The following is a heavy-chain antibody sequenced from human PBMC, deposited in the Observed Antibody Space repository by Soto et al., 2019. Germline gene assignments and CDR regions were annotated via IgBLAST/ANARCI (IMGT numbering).Heavy chain of an antibody. CDR1: GGTFSSYA. Sequence: ASVKVSCKASGGTFSSYAISWVRQAPGQGLEWMGGIIPIFGTANYAQKFQGRVTITADESTSTAYMELSSLRSEDTAVYYCAINSYYYDSSGYQNDYWGQGTLVTVSS. J-gene: IGHJ4*02. D-gene: IGHD3-22*01. CDR2: IIPIFGTA. V-gene: IGHV1-69*13. CDR3: AINSYYYDSSGYQNDY.